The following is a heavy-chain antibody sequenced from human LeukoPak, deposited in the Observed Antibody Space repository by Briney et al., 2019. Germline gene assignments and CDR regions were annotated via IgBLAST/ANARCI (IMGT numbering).Heavy chain of an antibody. J-gene: IGHJ3*02. V-gene: IGHV4-34*01. CDR3: ALNYYDSSGYPNAFDI. CDR2: INHSGST. CDR1: GGSFSGNY. Sequence: SETLSLTCAVYGGSFSGNYWSWIRQPPGKGLEWIGEINHSGSTNYSPSLKSRVTISVDSSKNQLSLKLSSVTAADTAVYYCALNYYDSSGYPNAFDIWGQGTMVTVSS. D-gene: IGHD3-22*01.